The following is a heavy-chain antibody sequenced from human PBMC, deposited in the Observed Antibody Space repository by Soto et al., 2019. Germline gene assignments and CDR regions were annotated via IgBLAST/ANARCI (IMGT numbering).Heavy chain of an antibody. V-gene: IGHV3-15*01. CDR2: IKSKTDGGTT. D-gene: IGHD7-27*01. CDR1: GFTFSNAW. CDR3: TAAFNWGSAGYFDY. Sequence: GGSLRLSCAASGFTFSNAWMSWVRQAPGKGLEWVGRIKSKTDGGTTDYAAPVKGRFTISRDDSKNTLYLQMNSLKTEDTAVYYCTAAFNWGSAGYFDYWGQGTLVTVSS. J-gene: IGHJ4*02.